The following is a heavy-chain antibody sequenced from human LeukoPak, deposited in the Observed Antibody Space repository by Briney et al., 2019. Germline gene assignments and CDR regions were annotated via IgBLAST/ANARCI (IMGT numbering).Heavy chain of an antibody. Sequence: AASVKVSCKASGYTFTSYDINWVRQATGQGFEWMGWMSPSTGNTGYAQKFQGRVTMTRYTSVSTAYMELSSLRSEDTAVYYCARVLAATLDYWGQGTLVTVSS. J-gene: IGHJ4*02. CDR3: ARVLAATLDY. CDR2: MSPSTGNT. CDR1: GYTFTSYD. V-gene: IGHV1-8*01. D-gene: IGHD2-15*01.